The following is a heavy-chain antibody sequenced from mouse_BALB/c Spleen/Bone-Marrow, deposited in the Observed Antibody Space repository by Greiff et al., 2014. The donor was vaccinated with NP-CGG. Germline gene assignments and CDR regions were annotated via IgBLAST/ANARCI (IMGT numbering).Heavy chain of an antibody. CDR2: INPSNGDT. Sequence: VQLQQSGAELVRPGASVKLSCKASGYTFTSYWMHWVKLRPGKGFEWMGEINPSNGDTNYNEKFKRKATLTVDKSSSTAYMQPSSLTSEDSAVYYCTNYGYDWGQGTALTVSS. V-gene: IGHV1S16*01. J-gene: IGHJ2*01. CDR3: TNYGYD. D-gene: IGHD1-2*01. CDR1: GYTFTSYW.